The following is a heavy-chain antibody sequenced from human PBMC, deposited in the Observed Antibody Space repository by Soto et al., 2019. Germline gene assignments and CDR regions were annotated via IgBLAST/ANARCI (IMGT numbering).Heavy chain of an antibody. CDR3: AREGWELYFDS. CDR2: ISSSSSFI. D-gene: IGHD1-26*01. J-gene: IGHJ4*02. Sequence: AGGSLRRSCVAFGVNFIGYTMVWFRQGPGKGLEWLSSISSSSSFIYYADSMKGRLTVSRDNAKNSSYFELTKLRDEETDVYYCAREGWELYFDSWGPGTLVTVSS. V-gene: IGHV3-21*06. CDR1: GVNFIGYT.